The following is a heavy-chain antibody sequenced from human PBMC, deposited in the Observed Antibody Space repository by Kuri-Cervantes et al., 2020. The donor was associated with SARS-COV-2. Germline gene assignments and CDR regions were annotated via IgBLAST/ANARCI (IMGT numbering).Heavy chain of an antibody. Sequence: SGPTLVKPTQTLTLTCTFSGFSLNTNKMCVSWIRQSPGKALEWLARIDWDDDKYYSPSLKTRLTISKDTSKNQVVLTLTNLDPVDTATYYCARVHRYRLGRGGLDVWGQGATVTVSS. CDR2: IDWDDDK. J-gene: IGHJ6*02. D-gene: IGHD3-16*02. CDR3: ARVHRYRLGRGGLDV. V-gene: IGHV2-70*11. CDR1: GFSLNTNKMC.